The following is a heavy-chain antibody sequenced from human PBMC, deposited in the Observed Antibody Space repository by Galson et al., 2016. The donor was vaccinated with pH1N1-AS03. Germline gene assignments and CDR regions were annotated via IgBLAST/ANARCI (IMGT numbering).Heavy chain of an antibody. D-gene: IGHD6-6*01. V-gene: IGHV4-4*02. CDR1: GASISNSNW. CDR3: ARCGVSSSIDY. Sequence: ETLSLTCAVSGASISNSNWWSWVRQTPEKGLEWIGEIYHNWATNYLPSLKSRVAISLDTSKNQFSLKLTSVTAADTAVYYCARCGVSSSIDYWGQGTLVTVSS. CDR2: IYHNWAT. J-gene: IGHJ4*02.